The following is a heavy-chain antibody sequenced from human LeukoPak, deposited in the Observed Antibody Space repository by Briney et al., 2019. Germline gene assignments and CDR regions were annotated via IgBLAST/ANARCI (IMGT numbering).Heavy chain of an antibody. D-gene: IGHD3-10*01. CDR1: GFTVSSNS. Sequence: GGSLRLSCAASGFTVSSNSMSWVRQAPGKGLEWVSVINSGGGTYYTDSVKGRITISRDNSRSTLYLQMNSLRPEDTAIYYCAREGYYGSGSPPSLYFDYWGQGTLVTVSS. CDR3: AREGYYGSGSPPSLYFDY. V-gene: IGHV3-53*05. CDR2: INSGGGT. J-gene: IGHJ4*02.